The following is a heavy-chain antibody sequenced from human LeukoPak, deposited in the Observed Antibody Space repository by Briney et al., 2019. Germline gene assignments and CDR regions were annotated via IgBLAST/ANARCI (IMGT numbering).Heavy chain of an antibody. D-gene: IGHD6-19*01. CDR2: IYHRGNT. J-gene: IGHJ4*02. CDR1: GVSLSSSNW. V-gene: IGHV4-4*02. CDR3: ARFRLAVAGNMIEDY. Sequence: SETLCLTCAVSGVSLSSSNWWSWVRQPPGKGLEWIGEIYHRGNTNYNPSLKSRFTISVDKSKNQLYLQLSTVTAADTPVYYCARFRLAVAGNMIEDYWGQGTLVTVSS.